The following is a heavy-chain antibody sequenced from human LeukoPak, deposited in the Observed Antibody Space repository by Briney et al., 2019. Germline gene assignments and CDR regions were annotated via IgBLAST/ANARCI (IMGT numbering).Heavy chain of an antibody. CDR2: INTNTGNP. D-gene: IGHD4-17*01. J-gene: IGHJ4*02. CDR1: GYTFTNYA. Sequence: GASVKVSCKASGYTFTNYAMNWVRQAPGQGLEWLGWINTNTGNPMYAQGFTGRFVFSLDTSVSTAYLQISSLKAEDSAMYYCARGHDGDLDSWGQGPLVTVSS. V-gene: IGHV7-4-1*02. CDR3: ARGHDGDLDS.